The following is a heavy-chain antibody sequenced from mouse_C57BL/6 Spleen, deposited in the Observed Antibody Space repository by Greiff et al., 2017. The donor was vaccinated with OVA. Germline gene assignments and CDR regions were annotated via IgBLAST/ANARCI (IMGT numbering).Heavy chain of an antibody. J-gene: IGHJ4*01. CDR2: ISSGSSTI. D-gene: IGHD1-1*01. CDR3: ARKPLRSYYAMDY. Sequence: EVKVEESGGGLVKPGGSLKLSCAASGFTFSDYGMHWVRQAPEKGLEWVAYISSGSSTIYYADTVKGRFTISSDNAKNTLFLQMTSLRSEDTAMYYCARKPLRSYYAMDYWGQGTSVTVSS. CDR1: GFTFSDYG. V-gene: IGHV5-17*01.